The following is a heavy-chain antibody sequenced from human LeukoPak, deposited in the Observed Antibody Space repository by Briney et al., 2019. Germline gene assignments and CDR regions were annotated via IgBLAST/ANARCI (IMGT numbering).Heavy chain of an antibody. CDR3: ARDSSGWYDY. Sequence: GGSLRLSCAASGFTFSSYEMNWVRRAPGKGLEWVSYISSSGSTIYYADSVKGRFTISRDNAKNSLYLQMNSLRAEDTAVYYCARDSSGWYDYWGQGTLVTVSS. D-gene: IGHD6-19*01. CDR1: GFTFSSYE. J-gene: IGHJ4*02. CDR2: ISSSGSTI. V-gene: IGHV3-48*03.